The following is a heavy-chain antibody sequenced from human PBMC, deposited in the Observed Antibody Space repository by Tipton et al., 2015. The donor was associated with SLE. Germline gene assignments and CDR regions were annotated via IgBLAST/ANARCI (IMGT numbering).Heavy chain of an antibody. CDR3: ARDLRPLLYLRLFDF. CDR2: IKEDGSEK. CDR1: GFSFYSYW. J-gene: IGHJ4*02. Sequence: SLRLSCEASGFSFYSYWMAWVRQAPGKGLEWVANIKEDGSEKYFVDSVKGRFTISRDNANNSVYLQMNSLRAEDTAVYYCARDLRPLLYLRLFDFWGQGILVTVSS. D-gene: IGHD3-9*01. V-gene: IGHV3-7*03.